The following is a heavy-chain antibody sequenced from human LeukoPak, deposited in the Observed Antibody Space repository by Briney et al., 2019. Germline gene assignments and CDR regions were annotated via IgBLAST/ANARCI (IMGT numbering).Heavy chain of an antibody. D-gene: IGHD3-3*01. CDR3: ARAPRVLRFLEWLLLPTEYYMDG. V-gene: IGHV3-21*04. CDR2: ISTSSSYI. CDR1: GFTFSSYS. Sequence: GGSLRLSCAASGFTFSSYSMNWVRQAPGKGLEWVSSISTSSSYIYYADSVKGRFTISRDNANNSLYLQMNSLRAEDTAVYYCARAPRVLRFLEWLLLPTEYYMDGWGEGTTVTVSS. J-gene: IGHJ6*03.